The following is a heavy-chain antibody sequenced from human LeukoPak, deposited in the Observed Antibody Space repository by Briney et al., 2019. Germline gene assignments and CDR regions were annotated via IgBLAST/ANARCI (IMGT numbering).Heavy chain of an antibody. CDR3: AKDNGSPSLVVVLVATAPDY. V-gene: IGHV3-48*04. D-gene: IGHD2-15*01. CDR2: ISSSSSTI. J-gene: IGHJ4*02. Sequence: GGTLRLSCAASGFTFSSYSMNWIRQAPGKGLEWVSYISSSSSTIYYADSVKGRFTISRDNAKNSLYLQMNSLRAEDTAVYYCAKDNGSPSLVVVLVATAPDYWGQGTLVTVSS. CDR1: GFTFSSYS.